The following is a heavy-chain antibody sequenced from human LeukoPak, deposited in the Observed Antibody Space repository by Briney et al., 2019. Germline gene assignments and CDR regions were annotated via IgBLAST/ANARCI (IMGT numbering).Heavy chain of an antibody. J-gene: IGHJ4*02. CDR2: ISRGSDHI. CDR1: GFTFSSYA. CDR3: ARPYDTRGYFPDY. V-gene: IGHV3-21*01. Sequence: GGSLRLSCAASGFTFSSYAMKWVRQAPGKGLEWVSSISRGSDHIFYADSMKGRFTISRDNAKNSLYLQMNSLGAEDTAVYYCARPYDTRGYFPDYWGQGTLVTVSS. D-gene: IGHD3-22*01.